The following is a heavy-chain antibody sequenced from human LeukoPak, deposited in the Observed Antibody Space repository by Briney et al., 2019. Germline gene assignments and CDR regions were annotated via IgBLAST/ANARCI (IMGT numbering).Heavy chain of an antibody. J-gene: IGHJ5*02. D-gene: IGHD2-15*01. CDR1: GYTFTSYG. CDR2: ISAYNGNT. V-gene: IGHV1-18*01. CDR3: ARVPIVVVVAAKGYWFDP. Sequence: ASVKGSCKASGYTFTSYGISWVRQAPGQGLEWMGGISAYNGNTNYAQKLQGRVTMTTDTSTSTAYMELRSLRSDDTAVYYCARVPIVVVVAAKGYWFDPWGQGTLVTVSS.